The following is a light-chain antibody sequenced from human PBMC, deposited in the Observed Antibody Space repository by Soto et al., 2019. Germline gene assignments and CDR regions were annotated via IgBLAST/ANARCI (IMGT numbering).Light chain of an antibody. CDR1: QSISSW. CDR3: QQYNSYPWT. CDR2: DAS. V-gene: IGKV1-5*01. Sequence: DIQMTQSTSTLSASVGYRVTITCRASQSISSWLAWYQQKPGKAPKHLIYDASRLEGVVPSRFSGSGSGTEFTLTISSLQPDDFATYYCQQYNSYPWTFGQGTKVEIK. J-gene: IGKJ1*01.